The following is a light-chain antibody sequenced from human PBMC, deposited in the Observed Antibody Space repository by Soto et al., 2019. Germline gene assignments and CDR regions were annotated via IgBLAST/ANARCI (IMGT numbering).Light chain of an antibody. Sequence: QSVLTQPPSVSGAPGQRVTISCTGSSSNIGAGYDVHWYQQLPGTAPKLLIYVNINRPSGVPDLFSGSKSGTSASLAITGLQAEDEADYYCQSYDSSLSVVFGGGTKVTVL. V-gene: IGLV1-40*01. CDR1: SSNIGAGYD. CDR2: VNI. CDR3: QSYDSSLSVV. J-gene: IGLJ2*01.